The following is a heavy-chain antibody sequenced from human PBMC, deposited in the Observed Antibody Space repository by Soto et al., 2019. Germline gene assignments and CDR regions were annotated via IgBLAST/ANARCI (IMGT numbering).Heavy chain of an antibody. CDR2: IYWNDDK. CDR3: AHSPFYESSGYPDY. J-gene: IGHJ4*02. CDR1: GFSLITSGGG. D-gene: IGHD3-22*01. V-gene: IGHV2-5*01. Sequence: SGPTLVNPTETLTLTCTFSGFSLITSGGGVGWIRQPPGGALEWLALIYWNDDKRYSPSLKTRLTISKDTSKNQVVLTLTGMYPVDTGTYYCAHSPFYESSGYPDYWGQGTLVTVPS.